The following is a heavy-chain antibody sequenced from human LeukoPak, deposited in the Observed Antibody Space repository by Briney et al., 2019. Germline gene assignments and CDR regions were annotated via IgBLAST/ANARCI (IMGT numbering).Heavy chain of an antibody. CDR1: GYSLTSYW. D-gene: IGHD6-25*01. V-gene: IGHV5-51*01. J-gene: IGHJ6*03. CDR3: ARLQRAYYYYYYMDV. Sequence: GESLKISCRGSGYSLTSYWTGWLRQMPGKGLEWMGIINPGDSDTRYSPSFQGQVTISADKSISTAYLQWSSLKASDTAMYYCARLQRAYYYYYYMDVWGKGTTVTVSS. CDR2: INPGDSDT.